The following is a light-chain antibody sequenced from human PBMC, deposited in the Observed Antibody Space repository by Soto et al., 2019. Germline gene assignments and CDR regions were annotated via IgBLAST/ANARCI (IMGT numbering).Light chain of an antibody. CDR2: AAS. J-gene: IGKJ2*01. Sequence: EIVLTQSPGTLSLSPGERDTLSCRASQSLSSYLAWYQQKPGQAPRLLIYAASSRATGIPDRFSGSGSGTDLTLTISRLEPEDFAVYYCQHYGSSARTFGQGTKLEIK. V-gene: IGKV3-20*01. CDR1: QSLSSY. CDR3: QHYGSSART.